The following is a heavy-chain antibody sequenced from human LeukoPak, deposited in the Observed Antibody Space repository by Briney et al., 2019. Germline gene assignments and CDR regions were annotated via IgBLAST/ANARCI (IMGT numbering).Heavy chain of an antibody. CDR3: AKDLPRLRLGELSN. Sequence: GGSLRLSCAASGFTFSSYAMSWVRQAPGKGLEWVSAISGSGGSTYYADSVKGRFTISRDNSKNTLYVQMNSLRAEDAAVYYCAKDLPRLRLGELSNWGQGTLVTVSS. CDR1: GFTFSSYA. V-gene: IGHV3-23*01. D-gene: IGHD3-16*02. J-gene: IGHJ4*02. CDR2: ISGSGGST.